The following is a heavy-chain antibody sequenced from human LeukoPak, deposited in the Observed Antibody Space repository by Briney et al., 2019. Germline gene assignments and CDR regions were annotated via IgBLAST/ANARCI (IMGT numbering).Heavy chain of an antibody. CDR2: ISSSSSYI. Sequence: GGSLRLSCAASGFTFSSYSMNWVRQVPGKGLEWVSSISSSSSYIYYADSVKGRFTISSDNAKNSLYLQMNSLRAEDTAVYYCARVKSRAVAGVDYWGQGTLVTVSS. V-gene: IGHV3-21*01. J-gene: IGHJ4*02. CDR1: GFTFSSYS. D-gene: IGHD6-19*01. CDR3: ARVKSRAVAGVDY.